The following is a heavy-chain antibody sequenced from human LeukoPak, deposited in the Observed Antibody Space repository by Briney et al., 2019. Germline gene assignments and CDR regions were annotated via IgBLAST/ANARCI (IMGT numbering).Heavy chain of an antibody. CDR1: GYTFTSYG. CDR3: ARGRGSGHKENWFDP. D-gene: IGHD6-19*01. J-gene: IGHJ5*02. Sequence: GASVKVSCKASGYTFTSYGISWVRQAPGQGLEWMGWISAYNGNTKYAQKFQGRVTMTTDTSTSTAYMELRSLRSDDTAVYYCARGRGSGHKENWFDPWGQGTLVTVSS. CDR2: ISAYNGNT. V-gene: IGHV1-18*01.